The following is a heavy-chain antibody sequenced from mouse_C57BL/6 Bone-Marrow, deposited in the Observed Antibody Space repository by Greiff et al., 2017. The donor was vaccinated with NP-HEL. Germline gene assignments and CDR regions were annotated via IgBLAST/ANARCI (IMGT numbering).Heavy chain of an antibody. CDR1: GYTFTSYW. J-gene: IGHJ3*01. CDR2: IHPNSGST. D-gene: IGHD1-3*01. V-gene: IGHV1-64*01. Sequence: VQLQQPGAELVKPGASVKLSCKASGYTFTSYWMHWVKQRPGQGLEWIGMIHPNSGSTNYNEKFKSKATLTVDKSSSTAYMQLSSLTSEDSAVYYCASEWKEGFAYWGQGTLVTVSA. CDR3: ASEWKEGFAY.